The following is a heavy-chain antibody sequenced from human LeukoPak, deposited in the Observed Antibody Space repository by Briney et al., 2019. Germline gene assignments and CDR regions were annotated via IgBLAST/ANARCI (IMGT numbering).Heavy chain of an antibody. D-gene: IGHD6-19*01. CDR1: GGSISSYY. CDR3: ARSQGGWYDY. J-gene: IGHJ4*02. V-gene: IGHV4-59*01. CDR2: IYYSGST. Sequence: PSETLSLTCTVSGGSISSYYWSWIRQPPGKGLEWIGYIYYSGSTNYNPSLKSRVTIPVDTSKNQFSLKLSSVTAADTAVYYCARSQGGWYDYWGQGTLVTVSS.